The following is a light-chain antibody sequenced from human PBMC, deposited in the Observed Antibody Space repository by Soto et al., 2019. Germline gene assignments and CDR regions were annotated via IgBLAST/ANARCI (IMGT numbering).Light chain of an antibody. Sequence: EIVLTQSPGTLSLSPGERATLSCRASQSVSSSYLAWYQQKPGQAPRLLIYGASSRATGIPDRFSGRGSGTDFALTMSRLEPEDFAVYYCQQYGRSPLVTFGQGTRLEIK. V-gene: IGKV3-20*01. CDR3: QQYGRSPLVT. CDR2: GAS. CDR1: QSVSSSY. J-gene: IGKJ5*01.